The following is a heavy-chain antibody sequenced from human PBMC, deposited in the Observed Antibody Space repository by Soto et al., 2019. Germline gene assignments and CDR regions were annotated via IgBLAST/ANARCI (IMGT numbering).Heavy chain of an antibody. J-gene: IGHJ4*02. V-gene: IGHV3-23*01. D-gene: IGHD2-15*01. CDR2: ISGSAGLT. Sequence: VQLLESGGGLVQPGGSLRLSCTASGFTFSSHAMSWVRQAPGKHLEWVSSISGSAGLTFYADSVKGRFTISRDNSKNTLYLQMNSLRAEDTARYYCAKDWISGSSPYWGQGTLVTVSS. CDR3: AKDWISGSSPY. CDR1: GFTFSSHA.